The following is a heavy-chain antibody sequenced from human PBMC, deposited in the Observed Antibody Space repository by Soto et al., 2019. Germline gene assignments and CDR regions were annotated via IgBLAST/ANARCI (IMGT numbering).Heavy chain of an antibody. CDR3: ARLGSGSYSGY. J-gene: IGHJ4*02. CDR2: ISGSGGST. V-gene: IGHV3-23*01. D-gene: IGHD1-26*01. CDR1: GFTFSSYA. Sequence: EVQLLESGGGLVQPGGSLRLSCAASGFTFSSYAMRWVRQAPVKGLEWVSAISGSGGSTYYADSVKGRFTISRDNSKNTLYLQMNSLRAEDTAVYYCARLGSGSYSGYWGQGTLVTVSS.